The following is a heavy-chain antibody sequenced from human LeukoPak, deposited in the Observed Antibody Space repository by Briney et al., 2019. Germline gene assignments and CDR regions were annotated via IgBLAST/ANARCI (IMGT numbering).Heavy chain of an antibody. J-gene: IGHJ5*02. CDR1: GFTFRSYA. V-gene: IGHV3-23*01. D-gene: IGHD6-13*01. Sequence: GGSLRLSCAASGFTFRSYAMSWVRQAPGKGLEWVSAISGSGGSTYYADSVKGRFTISRDNSKNTLYLQMNSLRAEDTAVYYCANRDGGIQSPPPWGQGTLVTVSS. CDR2: ISGSGGST. CDR3: ANRDGGIQSPPP.